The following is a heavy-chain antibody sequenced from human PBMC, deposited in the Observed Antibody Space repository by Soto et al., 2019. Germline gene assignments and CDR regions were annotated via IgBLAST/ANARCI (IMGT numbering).Heavy chain of an antibody. D-gene: IGHD3-3*01. CDR2: INPNSGGT. J-gene: IGHJ6*02. CDR3: ARDMAYSGYDFWSGYLWTPVNYGMDV. CDR1: GYTFTGYY. V-gene: IGHV1-2*04. Sequence: ASVKVSCKASGYTFTGYYMHWVRQAPGQGLEWMGWINPNSGGTNYAQKFQGWVTMTRDTSISTAYMELSRLRSDDTAVYYCARDMAYSGYDFWSGYLWTPVNYGMDVWGPGTTLTV.